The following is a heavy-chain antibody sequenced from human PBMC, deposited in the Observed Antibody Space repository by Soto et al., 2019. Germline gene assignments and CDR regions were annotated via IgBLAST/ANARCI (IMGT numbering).Heavy chain of an antibody. CDR1: GGSFSGYY. V-gene: IGHV4-34*01. J-gene: IGHJ6*02. D-gene: IGHD2-21*02. CDR3: ARGRHIVVVTYYYYGMDV. Sequence: SETLSLTCAVYGGSFSGYYWSWIRQPPGKGLEWIGEINHSGSTNYNPSLKSRVTISVDTSKNQFSLKLSSVTAADTAVYYCARGRHIVVVTYYYYGMDVWGQGTTVTVS. CDR2: INHSGST.